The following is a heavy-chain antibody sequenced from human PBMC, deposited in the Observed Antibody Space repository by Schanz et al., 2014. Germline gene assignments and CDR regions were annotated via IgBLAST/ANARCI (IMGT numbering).Heavy chain of an antibody. CDR3: AKDMNREATAPES. CDR2: INTADTT. V-gene: IGHV3-23*04. CDR1: GFTLSSYA. J-gene: IGHJ5*02. D-gene: IGHD5-12*01. Sequence: EVQLVESGGGLVQPGGSLRLSCAASGFTLSSYALSWVRQSPGKGLEWVSAINTADTTYYADSVKGRFTVSRDNSKNTVYMHMNGLTDDDTAVYYCAKDMNREATAPESWGQGTLVVVSS.